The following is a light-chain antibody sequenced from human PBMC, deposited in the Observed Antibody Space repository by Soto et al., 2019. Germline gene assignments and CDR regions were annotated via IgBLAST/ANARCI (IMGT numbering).Light chain of an antibody. CDR3: SSYTSSSTVV. CDR1: SSDFGGYNY. Sequence: QSALTQPASVSGSPGQSITISCTGTSSDFGGYNYVSWYQQHPGKAPKLMIYEVSNRPSGVSNRLSGSKSDNTASLTISGLQAEDEADYYCSSYTSSSTVVFGGGTKVTVL. V-gene: IGLV2-14*01. CDR2: EVS. J-gene: IGLJ2*01.